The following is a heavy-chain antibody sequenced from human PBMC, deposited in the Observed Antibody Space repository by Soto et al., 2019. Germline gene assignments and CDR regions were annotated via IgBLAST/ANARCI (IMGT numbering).Heavy chain of an antibody. J-gene: IGHJ3*01. CDR2: FIPIFRTL. Sequence: QVQLIQCEAEVKKPGSSVRVSCTASGGIFGSHGFSWVRQAPGQLLEWVGGFIPIFRTLTYTEKFQARVRIAADESTNTVYLDLSSLTSEDTAVYYCVRDRRIYYSDPHDEFVASDYEVWGQGTMVSVSS. V-gene: IGHV1-69*01. CDR1: GGIFGSHG. D-gene: IGHD3-22*01. CDR3: VRDRRIYYSDPHDEFVASDYEV.